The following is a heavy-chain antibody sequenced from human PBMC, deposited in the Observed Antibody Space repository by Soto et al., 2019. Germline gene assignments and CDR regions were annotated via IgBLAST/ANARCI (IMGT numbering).Heavy chain of an antibody. CDR1: GYTFHSYG. CDR2: LTGYYGNT. CDR3: AIEISSGGDNCFDT. Sequence: QVQMFQSGAEVKKPGASVKVSCKASGYTFHSYGVTSVRQLPGQGLELLGTLTGYYGNTNYAQKLQGRVTITTDNATSRAYVYLRSLKSDDTSLYYCAIEISSGGDNCFDTWGQGTLVTV. J-gene: IGHJ5*02. D-gene: IGHD6-19*01. V-gene: IGHV1-18*04.